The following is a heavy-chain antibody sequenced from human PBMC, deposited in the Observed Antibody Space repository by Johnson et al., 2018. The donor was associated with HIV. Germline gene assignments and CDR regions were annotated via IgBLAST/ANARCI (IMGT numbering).Heavy chain of an antibody. Sequence: QVQLVESGGGLVQPGGSLRLSCAASGFTFSDYYMSWIRQAPEMGLVWVSIVYSGSTIYYADSVKGRFTISRDNAKNSLNLQMNSLRAEDTAVYYCGRPHAFDIWGQGTMVTVSS. J-gene: IGHJ3*02. CDR3: GRPHAFDI. CDR2: VYSGSTI. CDR1: GFTFSDYY. V-gene: IGHV3-11*04.